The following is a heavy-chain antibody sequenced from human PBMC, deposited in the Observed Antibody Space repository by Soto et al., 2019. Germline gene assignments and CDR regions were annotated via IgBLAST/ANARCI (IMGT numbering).Heavy chain of an antibody. D-gene: IGHD3-9*01. CDR3: VLGGLETGYYRDMDY. CDR2: ISAYNGDT. J-gene: IGHJ4*02. CDR1: GYTFKNYG. V-gene: IGHV1-18*04. Sequence: QDHLVQSGAEVKKPGASAKVSCKASGYTFKNYGINWVRQAPGRGLEWVAGISAYNGDTSYAQHLQGRVTVTTETLTSTAYMELRSLRPDDTAVYFCVLGGLETGYYRDMDYWGQGTLVSVSS.